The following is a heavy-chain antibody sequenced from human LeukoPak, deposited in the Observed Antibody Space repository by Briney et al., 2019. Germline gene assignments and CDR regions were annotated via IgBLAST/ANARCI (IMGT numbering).Heavy chain of an antibody. V-gene: IGHV3-21*01. CDR1: GFTFSTYT. J-gene: IGHJ6*04. CDR3: AELGITMIGGV. D-gene: IGHD3-10*02. Sequence: GGSLRLSCVASGFTFSTYTMNWVRQAPGKGLEWVSSISSSSFFISYADSVKGRFTISRDNAKNSLYLQMNSLRAEDTAVYYCAELGITMIGGVWGKGTTVTISS. CDR2: ISSSSFFI.